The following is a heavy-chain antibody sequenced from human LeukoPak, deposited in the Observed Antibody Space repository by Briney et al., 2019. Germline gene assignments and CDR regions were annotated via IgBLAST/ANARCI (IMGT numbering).Heavy chain of an antibody. J-gene: IGHJ6*02. CDR2: IGSSDGST. CDR1: GLTFNNYA. Sequence: GGSLRLSCEASGLTFNNYAMHWVRQSSEKGLEWVSGIGSSDGSTNYADSVKGRFTISRDNSKNTLYLQMNSLRAEDTAVYYCAREGRGDEQQLVLVNYGMDVWGQGTTVTVSS. CDR3: AREGRGDEQQLVLVNYGMDV. D-gene: IGHD6-13*01. V-gene: IGHV3-23*01.